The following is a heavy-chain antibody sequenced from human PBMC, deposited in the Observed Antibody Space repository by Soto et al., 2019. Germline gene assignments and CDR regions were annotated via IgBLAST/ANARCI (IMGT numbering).Heavy chain of an antibody. CDR1: GGSISSYY. CDR3: ARRTYENYYYYYMDV. V-gene: IGHV4-59*08. CDR2: IYYSGST. Sequence: TSETLSLTCTVSGGSISSYYWSWIRQPPGKGLEWIGYIYYSGSTNYNPSLKSRVTISVDTSKNQFSLKLSSVTAADTAVYYCARRTYENYYYYYMDVWGKGTTVTVSS. J-gene: IGHJ6*03. D-gene: IGHD3-22*01.